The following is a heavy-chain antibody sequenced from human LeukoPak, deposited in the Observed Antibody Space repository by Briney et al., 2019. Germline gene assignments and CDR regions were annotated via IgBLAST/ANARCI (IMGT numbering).Heavy chain of an antibody. V-gene: IGHV3-21*01. CDR2: TSSSSSYI. CDR3: ARDSESSGQY. D-gene: IGHD3-22*01. J-gene: IGHJ4*02. Sequence: GGSLRLSCAASGFTFSSYSMNWVRQAPGKGLEWVSSTSSSSSYIYYADSVKGRFTISRDNAKNSLYLQMNSLGAEDTAVYYCARDSESSGQYWGQGTLVTVSS. CDR1: GFTFSSYS.